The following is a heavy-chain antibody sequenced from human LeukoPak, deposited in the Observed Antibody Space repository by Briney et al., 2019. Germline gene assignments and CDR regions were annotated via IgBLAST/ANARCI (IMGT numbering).Heavy chain of an antibody. Sequence: QTGGSLRLSCAASGFTFSSYGMHWVRQAPGKGLEGVAGSSHDETNEYYADSVKGRFTISRDNSKNTLYLQMNSLRTEDTAVYYCAKDKVASTDRGSPIDYWGQGTLVTVSS. CDR1: GFTFSSYG. CDR2: SSHDETNE. J-gene: IGHJ4*02. V-gene: IGHV3-30*18. CDR3: AKDKVASTDRGSPIDY. D-gene: IGHD6-13*01.